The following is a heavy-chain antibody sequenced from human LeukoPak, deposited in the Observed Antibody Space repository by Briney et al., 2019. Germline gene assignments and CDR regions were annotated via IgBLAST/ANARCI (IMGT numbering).Heavy chain of an antibody. CDR3: TTLTVASNFDY. J-gene: IGHJ4*02. CDR1: GLSFSVYE. CDR2: IIASDTST. V-gene: IGHV3-48*03. D-gene: IGHD6-19*01. Sequence: RGSLRLSCAASGLSFSVYEMHWVRQAPGRGLEWIADIIASDTSTYYADSVKGPFTISSDNAKNSLYLQMNRLRVEDTAVYYCTTLTVASNFDYWGQGTLVTVSS.